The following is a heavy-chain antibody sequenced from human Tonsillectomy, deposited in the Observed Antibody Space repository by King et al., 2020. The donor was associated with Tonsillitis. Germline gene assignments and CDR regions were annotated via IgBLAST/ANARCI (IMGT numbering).Heavy chain of an antibody. CDR1: GFTFGDYA. CDR3: SRPYVSGGYYPHWYFDL. V-gene: IGHV3-49*05. J-gene: IGHJ2*01. CDR2: IRSKPYGGTT. D-gene: IGHD3-22*01. Sequence: VQLVESGGGLVKPGRSLRLACTASGFTFGDYAMSWFRQAPGKGLEWVGFIRSKPYGGTTAYAASVKGRFTISREDSKSIAYLQMNSLKTEGTAVYYCSRPYVSGGYYPHWYFDLWGRGTLVTVSS.